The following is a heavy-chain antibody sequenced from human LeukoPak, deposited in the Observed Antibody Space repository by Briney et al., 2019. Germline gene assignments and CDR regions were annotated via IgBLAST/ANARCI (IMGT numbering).Heavy chain of an antibody. V-gene: IGHV3-66*01. CDR3: ARDAGGYGMDV. Sequence: GGSLILSCAASGFTVSTNYMSWVRQAPGKGLEWVSVIYSGGSTYYADSVKGRFTISRDNSKNTLYLQMNSLRAEDTAVYYCARDAGGYGMDVWGQGTTVTVSS. CDR2: IYSGGST. J-gene: IGHJ6*02. CDR1: GFTVSTNY. D-gene: IGHD2-8*02.